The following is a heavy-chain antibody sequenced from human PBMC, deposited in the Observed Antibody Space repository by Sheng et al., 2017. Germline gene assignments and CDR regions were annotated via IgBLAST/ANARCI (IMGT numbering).Heavy chain of an antibody. CDR3: ARQIRFNRLGYFDY. Sequence: EVQLVESGGGLIQPGGSLRLSCAASGFTVSSNYMNWVRQAPGKGLEWVSVIYSGGSTYYADSVKGRFTISRDNSKNTLYLQMNSLRAEDTAVYYCARQIRFNRLGYFDYWGQGTLVTVSS. D-gene: IGHD3-16*01. J-gene: IGHJ4*02. CDR2: IYSGGST. CDR1: GFTVSSNY. V-gene: IGHV3-53*01.